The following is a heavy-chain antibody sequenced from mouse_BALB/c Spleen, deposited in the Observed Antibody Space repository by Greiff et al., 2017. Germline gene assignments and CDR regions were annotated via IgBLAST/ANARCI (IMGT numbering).Heavy chain of an antibody. CDR2: ISYSGST. J-gene: IGHJ3*01. CDR1: GYSITSDYA. Sequence: EVQLVESGPGLVKPSQSLSLTCTVTGYSITSDYAWNWIRQFPGNKLEWMGYISYSGSTSYNPSLKSRISITRDTSKNQFFLQLNSVTTEDTATYYCARREVRRGAWFAYWGQGTLVTVSA. V-gene: IGHV3-2*02. D-gene: IGHD2-14*01. CDR3: ARREVRRGAWFAY.